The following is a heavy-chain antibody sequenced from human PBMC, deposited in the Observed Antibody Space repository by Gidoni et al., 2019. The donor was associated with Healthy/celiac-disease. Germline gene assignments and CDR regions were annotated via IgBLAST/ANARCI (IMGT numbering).Heavy chain of an antibody. Sequence: QVQLQESGPGLVKPSEPLSLTCTVSGGSISSYYWSWIRQPPGKGLEWIGYIYYSGSTNYNPSLKSRVTISVDTSKNQFSLKLSSVTAADTAVYYCARGRTGWFDPWGQGTLVTVSS. CDR2: IYYSGST. CDR3: ARGRTGWFDP. J-gene: IGHJ5*02. V-gene: IGHV4-59*01. CDR1: GGSISSYY.